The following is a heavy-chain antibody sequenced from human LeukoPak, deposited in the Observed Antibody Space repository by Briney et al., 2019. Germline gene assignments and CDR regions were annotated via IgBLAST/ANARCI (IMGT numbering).Heavy chain of an antibody. J-gene: IGHJ4*02. CDR2: IRYDGGNK. V-gene: IGHV3-30*02. CDR3: AKPQQWLVRGYFDY. Sequence: GGALRLSCAASGFTFISYGMHWVRQAPGKGLEWVAFIRYDGGNKYYADSVKGRFTISRDNSKNTLYLQMNSLRAEDTAVYYCAKPQQWLVRGYFDYWGQGTLVTVSS. CDR1: GFTFISYG. D-gene: IGHD6-19*01.